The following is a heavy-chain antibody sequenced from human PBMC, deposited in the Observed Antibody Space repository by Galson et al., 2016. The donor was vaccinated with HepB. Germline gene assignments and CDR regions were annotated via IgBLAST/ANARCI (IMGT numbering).Heavy chain of an antibody. D-gene: IGHD1-26*01. Sequence: SETLSLTCTVSGGSISSYYWSWIRQSPRKGLEWIGYIYYTGTTNYNPSLESRVTISVDKSKNQFSLKLNSVTAADTAVYYCARNSGGSYLGWFDPWGQGTLVTVSS. CDR2: IYYTGTT. V-gene: IGHV4-59*08. CDR1: GGSISSYY. CDR3: ARNSGGSYLGWFDP. J-gene: IGHJ5*02.